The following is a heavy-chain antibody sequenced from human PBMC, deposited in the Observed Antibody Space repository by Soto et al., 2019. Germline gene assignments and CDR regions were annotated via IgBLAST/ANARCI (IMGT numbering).Heavy chain of an antibody. Sequence: QVQLVESGGGVVQPGRSLRLSCAASGFTFSSYGMHWVRQAPGKGLEWVAVISHDGSNKYYADSVKGRFTISRDNSKNTLYLQMNSLRAEDTAVYYCAKDRPYYDILTGQIDYWGQGTLVTVSS. CDR1: GFTFSSYG. CDR2: ISHDGSNK. V-gene: IGHV3-30*18. J-gene: IGHJ4*02. D-gene: IGHD3-9*01. CDR3: AKDRPYYDILTGQIDY.